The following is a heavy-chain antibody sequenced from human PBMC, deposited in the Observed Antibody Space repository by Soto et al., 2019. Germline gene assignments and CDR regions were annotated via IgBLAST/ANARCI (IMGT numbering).Heavy chain of an antibody. CDR2: IIGSGDST. Sequence: EVQLLDSGGGLVQPGGSLRLSCAASGFTFSSYAMNWVRQAPGKGLEWVSVIIGSGDSTYYADYVKGRFTISRDNSKNTLYLQMTSLRPEDTAVYYCARWGPGTYFDYWGQGTLVTVSS. CDR1: GFTFSSYA. V-gene: IGHV3-23*01. CDR3: ARWGPGTYFDY. D-gene: IGHD6-13*01. J-gene: IGHJ4*02.